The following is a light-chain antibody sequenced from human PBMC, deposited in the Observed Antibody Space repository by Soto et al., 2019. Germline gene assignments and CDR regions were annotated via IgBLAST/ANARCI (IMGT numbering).Light chain of an antibody. J-gene: IGKJ4*01. CDR2: DAS. V-gene: IGKV1-33*01. CDR3: QQYDNLPLT. CDR1: QDISNY. Sequence: DIPMTQSPSSLSASVGDRVTITCQASQDISNYLNWYQQKPGKAPKLLIYDASNLETGVPSRFSGSGSGTEFTFTIISLQPEDISTYYCQQYDNLPLTFGGGTKVEIK.